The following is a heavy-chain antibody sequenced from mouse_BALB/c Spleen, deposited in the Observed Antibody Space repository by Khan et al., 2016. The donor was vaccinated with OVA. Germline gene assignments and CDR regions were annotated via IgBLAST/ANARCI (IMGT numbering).Heavy chain of an antibody. V-gene: IGHV2-9*02. D-gene: IGHD1-1*01. CDR3: ARPYYGSAWFAY. CDR1: GFSLTSYG. J-gene: IGHJ3*01. CDR2: MWAGGST. Sequence: VQLVESGPGLVAPSQSLSIICTVSGFSLTSYGVHWVRQPPGKGLEWLGVMWAGGSTNYNSALMSRLSISIDNSKSQVFLKMNSLQTDDTAMYYCARPYYGSAWFAYRGRATLVTVSA.